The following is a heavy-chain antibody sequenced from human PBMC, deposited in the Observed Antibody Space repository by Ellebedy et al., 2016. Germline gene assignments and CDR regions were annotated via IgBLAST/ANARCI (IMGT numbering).Heavy chain of an antibody. CDR2: ISYDGSNE. CDR1: GFTFNNYA. V-gene: IGHV3-30*18. Sequence: GESLKISXAASGFTFNNYAIHWVRQAPGKGLEWVAVISYDGSNEYYADSVKGRFTISRDNSKNTLYLQMNSLRAEDTAVYFCAKDLHSYDYYYFYYMDVWGKGTTVTVSS. J-gene: IGHJ6*03. D-gene: IGHD1-26*01. CDR3: AKDLHSYDYYYFYYMDV.